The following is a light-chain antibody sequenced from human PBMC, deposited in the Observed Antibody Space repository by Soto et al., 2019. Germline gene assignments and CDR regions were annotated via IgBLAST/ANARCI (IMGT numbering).Light chain of an antibody. CDR2: GAS. CDR3: QHYLRSPWT. V-gene: IGKV3-20*01. Sequence: EIVLTQSPGTLSLSPGERATLSCRGSQSVSSYLAWYQQKPGQAPRLLIYGASSRATGIPDRFSGSGSGTDFTLIISRLEPEDFAVYYCQHYLRSPWTFGQGTKVEIK. J-gene: IGKJ1*01. CDR1: QSVSSY.